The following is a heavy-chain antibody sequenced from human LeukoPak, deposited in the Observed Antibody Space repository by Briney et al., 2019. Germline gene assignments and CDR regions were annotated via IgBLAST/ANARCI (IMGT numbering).Heavy chain of an antibody. J-gene: IGHJ6*03. CDR1: GGSISSYY. V-gene: IGHV4-59*01. CDR3: ARGGGANAVWYYYYMDV. Sequence: SETLSLTCTVSGGSISSYYWSWIRQPPGKGLEWIGYIYYSGSTNYNPSLKSRVTISVDTSKNQFSLKLSSVTAADTAVYYCARGGGANAVWYYYYMDVWGKGTTVTVSS. D-gene: IGHD3-16*01. CDR2: IYYSGST.